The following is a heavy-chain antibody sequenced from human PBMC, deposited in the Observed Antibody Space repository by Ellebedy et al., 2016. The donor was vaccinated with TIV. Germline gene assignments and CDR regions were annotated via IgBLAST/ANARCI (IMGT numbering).Heavy chain of an antibody. Sequence: AASVKVSCKASGYTFTDYYLHWVRQAPGQGLEWLGWINPNSGGTNFAQKFQGWVTLTRDTTITTAYMELSSLTSDDTATAVFYCARGGSSNWYEAFDFWGQGTLVTAPS. CDR2: INPNSGGT. V-gene: IGHV1-2*04. J-gene: IGHJ4*02. CDR1: GYTFTDYY. CDR3: ARGGSSNWYEAFDF. D-gene: IGHD6-13*01.